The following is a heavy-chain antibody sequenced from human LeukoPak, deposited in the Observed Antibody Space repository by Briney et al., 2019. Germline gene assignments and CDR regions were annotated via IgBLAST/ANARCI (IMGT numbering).Heavy chain of an antibody. V-gene: IGHV4-59*08. CDR1: GGSISSYY. CDR2: IYYSGST. D-gene: IGHD3-22*01. CDR3: ARRSYSSGYYYYFDY. Sequence: SETLSLTCTVSGGSISSYYWSWIRQPPGKGLEWIGYIYYSGSTNYNPSLKSRVTISVDTSKNQFSLKLSSVTAADTAVYYCARRSYSSGYYYYFDYWGQGTLVTVSS. J-gene: IGHJ4*02.